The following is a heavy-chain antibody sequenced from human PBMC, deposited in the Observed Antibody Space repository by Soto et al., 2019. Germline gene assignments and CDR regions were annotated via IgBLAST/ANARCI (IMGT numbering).Heavy chain of an antibody. CDR1: GFSLSTSGVG. J-gene: IGHJ5*02. V-gene: IGHV2-5*02. D-gene: IGHD3-3*01. CDR2: IYWDDDK. Sequence: SGPTLVKPTQTLTLTCTFSGFSLSTSGVGVGWIRQPPGKALEWLALIYWDDDKRYSPSLKSRLTITKDTSKNQVVLTMTNMDPVDTATYYCAHRGPLYYDFWSGYRRNHWNWFDPWGQGTLVTVSS. CDR3: AHRGPLYYDFWSGYRRNHWNWFDP.